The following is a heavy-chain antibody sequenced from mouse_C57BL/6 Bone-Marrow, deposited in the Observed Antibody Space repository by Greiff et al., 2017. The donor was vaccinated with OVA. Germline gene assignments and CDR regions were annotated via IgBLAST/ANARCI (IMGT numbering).Heavy chain of an antibody. CDR1: GYTFTSYG. CDR2: IYPRSGNT. J-gene: IGHJ2*01. CDR3: AAYYYGSRRDY. D-gene: IGHD1-1*01. V-gene: IGHV1-81*01. Sequence: QVQLQQSGAELARPGASVKLSCKASGYTFTSYGISWVKQRPGQGLEWIGEIYPRSGNTYYNEKFKGKATLTADKSSSTAYMELRSLTSEDSAVYFCAAYYYGSRRDYWGQGTTLTVSS.